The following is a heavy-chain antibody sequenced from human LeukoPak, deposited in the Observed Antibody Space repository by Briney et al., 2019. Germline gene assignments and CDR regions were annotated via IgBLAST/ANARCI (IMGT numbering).Heavy chain of an antibody. CDR2: IYYSGST. D-gene: IGHD4-23*01. Sequence: SQTLSLTCTASGGSISSGGYYWSWIRQHPGKGLEWIGYIYYSGSTYYNPSLKSRVTISVDTSKNQFSLKLSSVTAADTAVYYCASYDYGGKGYFDYWGQGTLVTVSS. V-gene: IGHV4-31*03. J-gene: IGHJ4*02. CDR3: ASYDYGGKGYFDY. CDR1: GGSISSGGYY.